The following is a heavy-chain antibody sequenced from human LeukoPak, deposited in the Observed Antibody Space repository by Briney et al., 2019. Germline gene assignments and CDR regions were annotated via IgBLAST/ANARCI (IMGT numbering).Heavy chain of an antibody. D-gene: IGHD6-19*01. CDR3: AHRPRYSSGSRHYYFDY. J-gene: IGHJ4*02. CDR1: GFSLSTSGVG. CDR2: IYWDDDK. V-gene: IGHV2-5*02. Sequence: SGPTLVNPTQTLTLTFTFSGFSLSTSGVGVGWIRQPPGKALEWLALIYWDDDKRYSPSLKSRLTITKDTSKNQVVLTMTNMDPVDTATYYCAHRPRYSSGSRHYYFDYWGQGTLVTVSS.